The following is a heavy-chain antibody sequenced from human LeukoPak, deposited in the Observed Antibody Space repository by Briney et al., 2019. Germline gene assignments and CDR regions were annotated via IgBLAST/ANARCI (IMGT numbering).Heavy chain of an antibody. CDR1: GFTFSDAW. CDR3: TTDYCSDGSCPGAFDM. CDR2: IRSRTEGGTA. Sequence: PGGSLRLSCVASGFTFSDAWMSWVRQAPGKGLEWVARIRSRTEGGTADYAAPVKGRFTISRDDSENTLSLQMNSLKSEDTAVYYCTTDYCSDGSCPGAFDMWGRGTMVTVSS. V-gene: IGHV3-15*01. D-gene: IGHD2-15*01. J-gene: IGHJ3*02.